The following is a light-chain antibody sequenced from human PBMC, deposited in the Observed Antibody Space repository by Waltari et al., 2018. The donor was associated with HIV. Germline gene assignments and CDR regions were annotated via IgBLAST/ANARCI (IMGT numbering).Light chain of an antibody. Sequence: QPMLTQPPSASGIPGQRLTIPCYGTISNIGKTTVNWYQQFPGTAPKLLIYNNNQRPSGVPDRFSGSKSGSSASLAIRGLQSEDEADYYCASWDDRLSGQGVFGGGTRLTVL. CDR3: ASWDDRLSGQGV. CDR1: ISNIGKTT. J-gene: IGLJ3*02. V-gene: IGLV1-44*01. CDR2: NNN.